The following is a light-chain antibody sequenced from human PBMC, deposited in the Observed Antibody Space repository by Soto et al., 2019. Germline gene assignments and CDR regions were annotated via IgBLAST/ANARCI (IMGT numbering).Light chain of an antibody. CDR3: SSYKNKDTLV. V-gene: IGLV2-14*03. CDR2: DVT. Sequence: QSALTQPASVSGSPGQSITISCTGTSSDVGGYDHVSWYQQHPGKAPKLIIYDVTVRPSGISPRFSGSKSDNTASLAVSGLQPEDEADYYCSSYKNKDTLVFGGGTKLTVL. J-gene: IGLJ3*02. CDR1: SSDVGGYDH.